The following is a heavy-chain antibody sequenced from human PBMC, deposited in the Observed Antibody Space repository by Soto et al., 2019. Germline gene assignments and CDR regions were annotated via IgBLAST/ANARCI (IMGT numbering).Heavy chain of an antibody. V-gene: IGHV3-9*02. J-gene: IGHJ4*02. CDR3: VRDIEAWGAGY. CDR2: FIWNTAYT. D-gene: IGHD7-27*01. CDR1: EFTSDDHG. Sequence: EVQLAESGGGLVQPGRSLRLSCTASEFTSDDHGIHWVRQPPGKGLEWVSGFIWNTAYTDYADSVKGRFTVSRDNAKNFLYLQMNSLRVEDTALYFCVRDIEAWGAGYWGQGTLVTVSS.